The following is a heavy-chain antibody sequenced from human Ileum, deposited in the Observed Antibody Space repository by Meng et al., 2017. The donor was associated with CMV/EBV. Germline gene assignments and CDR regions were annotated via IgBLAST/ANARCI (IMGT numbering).Heavy chain of an antibody. CDR2: ISHNGNT. J-gene: IGHJ6*02. D-gene: IGHD3-3*01. Sequence: GSLRLSCAVYGGSFRRYYWSWIRQPPGKGLEWIGEISHNGNTNYNPSLKSRVTISVDTSKNQFSVNVNSVTAADTAVYYCARGQAADNDFWSGYLSPLPGMDVWGQGTTVTVSS. V-gene: IGHV4-34*01. CDR1: GGSFRRYY. CDR3: ARGQAADNDFWSGYLSPLPGMDV.